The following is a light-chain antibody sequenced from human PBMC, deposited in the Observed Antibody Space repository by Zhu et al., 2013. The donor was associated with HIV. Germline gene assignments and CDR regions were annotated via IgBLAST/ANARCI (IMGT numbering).Light chain of an antibody. CDR1: QSIGTN. CDR3: HQYNEWPPT. V-gene: IGKV3-15*01. J-gene: IGKJ2*01. Sequence: EIVLTQSPGTLSLSPGERATLSCRASQSIGTNLAWYQQKRGQAPRLLMYGASTRAAGLIGSFSGSGSGTDFTLTISRLRSEDFASYYCHQYNEWPPTFGQGTKLEIK. CDR2: GAS.